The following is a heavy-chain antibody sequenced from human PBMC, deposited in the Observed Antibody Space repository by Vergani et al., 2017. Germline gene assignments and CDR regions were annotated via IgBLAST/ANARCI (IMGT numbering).Heavy chain of an antibody. CDR1: GASISSSHW. Sequence: QVQLQESGPRLVKPPGTLSLTCNVSGASISSSHWWSWVRQPPGKGLEWIGEIYHSGSTNYNPSLESRLPISIDKSKNQFSLKVKSVTAADTAVYYCAREVPSPLGAIRSYGMDVWGQGTTVTVSS. CDR3: AREVPSPLGAIRSYGMDV. V-gene: IGHV4-4*03. D-gene: IGHD3-16*02. J-gene: IGHJ6*02. CDR2: IYHSGST.